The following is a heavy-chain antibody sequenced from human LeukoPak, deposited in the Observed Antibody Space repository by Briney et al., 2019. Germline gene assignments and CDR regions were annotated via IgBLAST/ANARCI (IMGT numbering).Heavy chain of an antibody. D-gene: IGHD3-10*01. J-gene: IGHJ4*02. CDR2: ISPNNGDT. CDR3: VRSPIGASAY. Sequence: ASVTVSCKPSGYTFTDSYIHWVRQAPGVGLQWMGWISPNNGDTKYAEGFQDRVTMTRDTSINTAYMELTGLTPDDTAVYYCVRSPIGASAYWGRGTLVTVSS. CDR1: GYTFTDSY. V-gene: IGHV1-2*02.